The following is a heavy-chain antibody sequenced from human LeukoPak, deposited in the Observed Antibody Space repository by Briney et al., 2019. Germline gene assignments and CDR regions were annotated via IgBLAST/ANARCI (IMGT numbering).Heavy chain of an antibody. V-gene: IGHV1-8*03. D-gene: IGHD3-22*01. CDR3: ARVRGADYYDSNGYYPYYFDY. J-gene: IGHJ4*02. CDR1: GYTFTSHD. CDR2: MNPNSGNT. Sequence: ASVKVSCKASGYTFTSHDINWVRQATGQGLEWMGWMNPNSGNTGYAQKFQGRVTITRNTSISTAYMELSSLRSEDTAVYYCARVRGADYYDSNGYYPYYFDYWGQGTLVTVSS.